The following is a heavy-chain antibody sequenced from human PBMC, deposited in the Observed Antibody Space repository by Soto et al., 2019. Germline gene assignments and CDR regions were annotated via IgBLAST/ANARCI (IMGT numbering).Heavy chain of an antibody. CDR2: ISYSSYTI. V-gene: IGHV3-48*01. Sequence: TGGSLRLSCADSGFTFSTYNMNWVRQAPGKGLEWVSYISYSSYTIYYADSVKGRFTTSRDNAKNSLYLQMASLRAEDTGVYYCARTGIATSGWRYFDNWAQGT. CDR3: ARTGIATSGWRYFDN. CDR1: GFTFSTYN. D-gene: IGHD6-19*01. J-gene: IGHJ4*02.